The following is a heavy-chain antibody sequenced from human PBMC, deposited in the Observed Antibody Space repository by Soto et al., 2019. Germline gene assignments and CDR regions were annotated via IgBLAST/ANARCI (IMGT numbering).Heavy chain of an antibody. D-gene: IGHD5-12*01. J-gene: IGHJ6*02. CDR1: GYTFTSYD. CDR3: ARDRGVLVGGYDYAYYYYGMDV. Sequence: SVKVSCKASGYTFTSYDISWVRQAPGQGLEWMGGIIPIFGTANYAQKFQGRVTITADESTSTAYMELSSLRSEDTAVYYCARDRGVLVGGYDYAYYYYGMDVWGQGTTVTVSS. CDR2: IIPIFGTA. V-gene: IGHV1-69*13.